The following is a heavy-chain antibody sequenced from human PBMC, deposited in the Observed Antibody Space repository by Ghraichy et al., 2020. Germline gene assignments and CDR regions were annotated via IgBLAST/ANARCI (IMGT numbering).Heavy chain of an antibody. CDR3: ARDWLYSDYYYYYGMDV. CDR2: IYSGGST. J-gene: IGHJ6*02. D-gene: IGHD4-17*01. Sequence: GGSLRLSCAASGFTVSSNYMSWVRQAPGKGLEWVSVIYSGGSTYYADSVKGRFTISRDNSKNTLYLQMNSLRAEDTAVYYCARDWLYSDYYYYYGMDVWGQGTTVTVSS. CDR1: GFTVSSNY. V-gene: IGHV3-66*01.